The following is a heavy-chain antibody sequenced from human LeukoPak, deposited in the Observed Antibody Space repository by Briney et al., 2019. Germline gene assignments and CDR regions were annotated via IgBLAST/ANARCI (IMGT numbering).Heavy chain of an antibody. CDR1: GFTFSSYA. D-gene: IGHD4-17*01. V-gene: IGHV3-23*01. J-gene: IGHJ4*02. Sequence: GGSLRLSCAASGFTFSSYAMTWVRQALGKGLEWVSSINNGGTDTYYADSVKGRFTISRDNSKNTLYLQINSLSADDTAVYYCAAAVTTGRAEHYWGQGTLVTVSS. CDR3: AAAVTTGRAEHY. CDR2: INNGGTDT.